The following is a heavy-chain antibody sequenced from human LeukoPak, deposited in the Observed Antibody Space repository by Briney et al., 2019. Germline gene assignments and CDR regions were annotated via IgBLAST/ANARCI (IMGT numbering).Heavy chain of an antibody. J-gene: IGHJ5*02. V-gene: IGHV1-2*02. CDR3: ARDYYDSSGYSRFDP. D-gene: IGHD3-22*01. CDR1: GYTFSGYY. CDR2: INPNSGGT. Sequence: ASVKVSCKASGYTFSGYYMHWVRQAPGQGLEWMGWINPNSGGTDYAQKFQGRVTMTRDTSISTAYMEVSRLRSDDTAVYYCARDYYDSSGYSRFDPWGQGTLVTVSS.